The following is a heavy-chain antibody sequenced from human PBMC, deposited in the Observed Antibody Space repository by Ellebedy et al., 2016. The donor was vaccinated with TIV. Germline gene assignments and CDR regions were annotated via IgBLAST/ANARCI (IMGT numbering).Heavy chain of an antibody. CDR2: IYPGDSDI. D-gene: IGHD5-18*01. CDR3: ARQTYMTNHFDY. CDR1: GYSFTSYW. V-gene: IGHV5-51*01. Sequence: PGGSLRLSCKGSGYSFTSYWIGWVRQMPGKGLEWMGIIYPGDSDIRYTPSFQGQVTISADKSISTAYLQWSSLKASDTAMYYCARQTYMTNHFDYWGQGTLVTVSS. J-gene: IGHJ4*02.